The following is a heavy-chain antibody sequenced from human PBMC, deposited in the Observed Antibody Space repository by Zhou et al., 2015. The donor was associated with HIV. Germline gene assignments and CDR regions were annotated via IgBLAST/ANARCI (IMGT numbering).Heavy chain of an antibody. J-gene: IGHJ2*01. Sequence: LVQSGTEVKKPGSSVKVSCRATGGTFSGSDISWVRQAPGQGLEWMGSITPMFETETYAEKFRARLTITVDKSTSTAYMELRSLRSEDTAVYYCARDRGAARPDWRYFDLWGRGTLVTVSS. V-gene: IGHV1-69*06. CDR3: ARDRGAARPDWRYFDL. CDR2: ITPMFETE. CDR1: GGTFSGSD. D-gene: IGHD6-6*01.